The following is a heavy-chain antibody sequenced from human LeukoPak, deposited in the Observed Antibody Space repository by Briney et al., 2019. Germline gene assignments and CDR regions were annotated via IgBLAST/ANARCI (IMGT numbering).Heavy chain of an antibody. CDR3: ARRLLTWKGFDP. V-gene: IGHV4-39*01. J-gene: IGHJ5*02. CDR2: IYYSGST. D-gene: IGHD3-9*01. Sequence: SETLSLTCTVSGGSISSSSYYCVWIRQPPGKGLEWIGSIYYSGSTYYNPSLKSRVTISIDTSKNQFSLKLSSVTAADTAMYHCARRLLTWKGFDPWGQGTLVTVSS. CDR1: GGSISSSSYY.